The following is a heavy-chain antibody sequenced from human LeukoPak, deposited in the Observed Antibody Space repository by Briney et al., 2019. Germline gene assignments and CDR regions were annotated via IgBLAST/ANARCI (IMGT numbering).Heavy chain of an antibody. CDR1: GSVFTYYG. V-gene: IGHV1-18*01. J-gene: IGHJ3*02. D-gene: IGHD2-15*01. Sequence: ASVKVSCKASGSVFTYYGFSWVRQAAGQGLEWVGWISAYNGNSDYAQKFQSRVTMTTDKSTSTVYMELRSLTSDDTAVYYCARDLVAVTGRGYTFDIWGQGTMVNVSS. CDR2: ISAYNGNS. CDR3: ARDLVAVTGRGYTFDI.